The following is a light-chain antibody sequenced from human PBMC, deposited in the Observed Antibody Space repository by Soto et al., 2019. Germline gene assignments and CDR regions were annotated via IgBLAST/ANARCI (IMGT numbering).Light chain of an antibody. CDR3: TSYTSTRNHYVV. CDR1: SSDVGGYNY. Sequence: QSVLTQPASVSGSPGQSITISCTGTSSDVGGYNYVSWYQQHPGKAPQLMIYEVSNRPSGVSNRLSGPKSGNTASLTISGLQAEDEADYYCTSYTSTRNHYVVFGGGTKLTVL. J-gene: IGLJ2*01. V-gene: IGLV2-14*01. CDR2: EVS.